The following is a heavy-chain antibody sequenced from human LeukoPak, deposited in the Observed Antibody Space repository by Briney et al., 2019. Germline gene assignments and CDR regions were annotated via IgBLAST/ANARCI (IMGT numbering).Heavy chain of an antibody. Sequence: GGSLRLSCAVSGFTFSSYWMHWVRQAPGKGLVWVSRINTDGSTTTYADSVKGRFTISRDNAKNTVYLQMNSLRDDDTAVYYCARGGVDFWGQGTLVTVSS. CDR1: GFTFSSYW. J-gene: IGHJ4*02. D-gene: IGHD3-10*01. V-gene: IGHV3-74*01. CDR2: INTDGSTT. CDR3: ARGGVDF.